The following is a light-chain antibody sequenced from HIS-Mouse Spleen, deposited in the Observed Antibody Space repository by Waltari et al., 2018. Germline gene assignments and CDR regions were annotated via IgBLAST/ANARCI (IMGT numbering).Light chain of an antibody. CDR3: NSRDSSGNHVV. Sequence: SSELTQDPAVSVALGQTVRITCQGDSLRSYYASWYQQKPGQAPVLVIYGKDNRPSGSRDRFSGSRSGNTASLTSTGAQAEDEADYYCNSRDSSGNHVVFGGGTKLTVL. CDR1: SLRSYY. J-gene: IGLJ2*01. V-gene: IGLV3-19*01. CDR2: GKD.